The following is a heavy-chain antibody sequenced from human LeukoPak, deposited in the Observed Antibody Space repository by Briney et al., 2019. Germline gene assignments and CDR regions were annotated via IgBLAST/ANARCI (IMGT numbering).Heavy chain of an antibody. CDR2: IYYSGST. CDR1: GGSISSSSYY. CDR3: ASLLWFGELTLDY. Sequence: SETLSLTCTVSGGSISSSSYYWGWIRQPPGRGLEWIASIYYSGSTYYNPSLKSRVTISVDTSKNQFSLKLSSVTAADTAVYYCASLLWFGELTLDYWGQGTLVTVSS. J-gene: IGHJ4*02. D-gene: IGHD3-10*01. V-gene: IGHV4-39*01.